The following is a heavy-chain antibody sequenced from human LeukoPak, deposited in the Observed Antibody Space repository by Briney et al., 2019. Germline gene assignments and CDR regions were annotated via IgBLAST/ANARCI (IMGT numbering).Heavy chain of an antibody. CDR3: VKDLTYYDFWSGYSAGFDY. V-gene: IGHV3-23*01. CDR1: GFTFSSYA. D-gene: IGHD3-3*01. J-gene: IGHJ4*02. CDR2: ISGSGDSR. Sequence: GGSLRLSCVASGFTFSSYAMSWVRQAPGKGLEWVSAISGSGDSRYYADSVQGRSTISRDNSKNTLYLQMSSLRAEDTAVYYCVKDLTYYDFWSGYSAGFDYWGQGTLVTVSS.